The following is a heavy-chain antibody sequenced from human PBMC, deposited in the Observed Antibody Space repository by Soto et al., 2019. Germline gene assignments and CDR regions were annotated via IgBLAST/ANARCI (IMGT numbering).Heavy chain of an antibody. V-gene: IGHV4-39*01. CDR3: ARRPRLRDYGDYYADY. D-gene: IGHD4-17*01. Sequence: QLQLQESGPGLVKPSETLSLTCTVSGGSISSSSYYWGWIRQPPGKGLEWIGSIYYSGSTYYNPSLKSRVTISVDTSKNQFSLKLSSVTAADTAVYYCARRPRLRDYGDYYADYWGQGTLVTVSS. CDR1: GGSISSSSYY. CDR2: IYYSGST. J-gene: IGHJ4*02.